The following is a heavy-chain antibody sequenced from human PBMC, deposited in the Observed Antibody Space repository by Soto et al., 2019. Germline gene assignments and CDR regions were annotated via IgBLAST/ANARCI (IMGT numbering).Heavy chain of an antibody. CDR3: AREGQAPYYYYGMDV. CDR2: ISGYNGNT. Sequence: QVQVVQSGDEVKKPGASVKVSCKASGYTFTNSGFSWVRQAPGQGLEWMGWISGYNGNTKYAEKFQGRVTMTTDTSTSTAHMELRSLRSDDTAVYYCAREGQAPYYYYGMDVWGQGSAVTVSS. CDR1: GYTFTNSG. V-gene: IGHV1-18*01. J-gene: IGHJ6*02.